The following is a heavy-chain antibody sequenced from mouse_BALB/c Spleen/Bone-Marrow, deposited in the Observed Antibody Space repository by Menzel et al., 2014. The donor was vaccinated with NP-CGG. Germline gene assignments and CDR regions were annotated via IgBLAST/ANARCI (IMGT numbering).Heavy chain of an antibody. J-gene: IGHJ2*01. Sequence: VQLQQSGPELVKPGASVKISCKASGYTFTDYNMHWVKQSHGKSLEWIGYIYPYNGGTGYNQKFKSKATLTVDNSSSTAYMELRSLTSEDSAVYNCATRFITTAGYWGQGTTLTVSS. D-gene: IGHD1-2*01. V-gene: IGHV1S29*02. CDR2: IYPYNGGT. CDR1: GYTFTDYN. CDR3: ATRFITTAGY.